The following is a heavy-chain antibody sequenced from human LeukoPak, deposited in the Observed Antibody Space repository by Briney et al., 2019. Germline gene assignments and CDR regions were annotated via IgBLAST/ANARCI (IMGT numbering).Heavy chain of an antibody. Sequence: PGGSLRLSCVASGFIFDRFGMSWVRQAPGKGPEWVSSVSSSGGNTYYADSVRGRFTISRDSSKNMVFMEMNSLRADDTAVYYCAKPGQFDNWGQGTLVTVSS. CDR3: AKPGQFDN. V-gene: IGHV3-23*01. CDR1: GFIFDRFG. CDR2: VSSSGGNT. J-gene: IGHJ5*02.